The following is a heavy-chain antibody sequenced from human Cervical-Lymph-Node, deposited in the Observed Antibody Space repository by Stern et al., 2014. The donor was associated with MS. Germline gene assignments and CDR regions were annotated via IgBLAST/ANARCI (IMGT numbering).Heavy chain of an antibody. CDR2: IADVGSP. CDR3: ARDTSSPERSDW. V-gene: IGHV3-53*01. J-gene: IGHJ4*02. CDR1: GFTVSRDS. Sequence: VQLVESGGGVIQPGGSLRLSCTASGFTVSRDSMTWVRQAPGKGLEWVSLIADVGSPFYTDSVKGRFTISRDDSKNTVYLHMTSLRAEDTAMYYCARDTSSPERSDWWGQGTLVTVSS. D-gene: IGHD1-1*01.